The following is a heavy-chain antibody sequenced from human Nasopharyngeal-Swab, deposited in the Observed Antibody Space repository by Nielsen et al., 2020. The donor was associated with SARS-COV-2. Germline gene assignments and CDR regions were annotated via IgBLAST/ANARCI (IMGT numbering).Heavy chain of an antibody. CDR3: AKEEVPNDY. CDR1: GFTFSSYW. CDR2: IDTDGTIT. J-gene: IGHJ4*02. Sequence: GGSLRPSCAASGFTFSSYWMHWVRQAPGKGLVWVSRIDTDGTITDYADSVKGRFTISRDNAKNTLYLQMNSLRADDTAVYYCAKEEVPNDYWGQGTSVTVSS. V-gene: IGHV3-74*01.